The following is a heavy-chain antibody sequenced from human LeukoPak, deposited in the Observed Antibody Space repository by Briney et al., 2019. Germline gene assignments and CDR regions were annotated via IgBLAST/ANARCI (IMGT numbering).Heavy chain of an antibody. V-gene: IGHV3-23*01. D-gene: IGHD3-22*01. CDR1: GFSFSTYA. CDR2: ISGSGGSP. J-gene: IGHJ4*02. Sequence: GGSLRLSCAASGFSFSTYAMTWVRRAPGEGLEWVSGISGSGGSPYYANSVKGRFTIPRDTSKNTLYLQMNSLRAEDTAVYYCAKAVYDSSGSFDFWGQGTLVTVSS. CDR3: AKAVYDSSGSFDF.